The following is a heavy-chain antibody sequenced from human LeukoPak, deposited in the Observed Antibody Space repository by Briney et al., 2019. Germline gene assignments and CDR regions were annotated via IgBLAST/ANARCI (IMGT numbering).Heavy chain of an antibody. J-gene: IGHJ5*02. D-gene: IGHD2-21*01. Sequence: GSLRLSCAASGLTFSRNGMHWVRQAPGKGLEWLAFIQYDGSSKYYADSVKGRFTVSRDNSKNTLWLQMNILRVEDTAVYYCAREVSAQAIHGFDPWGQGTLVTVSS. CDR3: AREVSAQAIHGFDP. V-gene: IGHV3-30*02. CDR1: GLTFSRNG. CDR2: IQYDGSSK.